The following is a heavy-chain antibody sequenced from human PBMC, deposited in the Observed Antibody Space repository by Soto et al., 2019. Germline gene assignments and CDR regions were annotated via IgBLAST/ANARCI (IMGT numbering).Heavy chain of an antibody. V-gene: IGHV3-21*01. CDR2: ISSSSSYI. CDR1: GFTFSSYS. J-gene: IGHJ4*02. D-gene: IGHD3-22*01. Sequence: GGSLRLSCAASGFTFSSYSMNWVRQAPGKGPEWASSISSSSSYIYYADSVKGRFTISRDNAKNSLYLQMNSLRAEDTAVYYCATPALYDSSGYYSASQDYWGQGTLVTVSS. CDR3: ATPALYDSSGYYSASQDY.